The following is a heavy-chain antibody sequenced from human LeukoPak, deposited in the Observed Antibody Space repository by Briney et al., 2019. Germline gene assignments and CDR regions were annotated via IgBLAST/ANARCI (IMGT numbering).Heavy chain of an antibody. CDR3: VRYTRRYPFDY. CDR2: IKEDGSEK. J-gene: IGHJ4*02. CDR1: GFTFSNYW. Sequence: GGSLRLSCAASGFTFSNYWMSWVRQAPGKGLEWVANIKEDGSEKYYVDSVRGRFTISRDNAKNSLSLQMNSLRAEDTAVYYCVRYTRRYPFDYWGQGILVTVSS. V-gene: IGHV3-7*04. D-gene: IGHD2-2*02.